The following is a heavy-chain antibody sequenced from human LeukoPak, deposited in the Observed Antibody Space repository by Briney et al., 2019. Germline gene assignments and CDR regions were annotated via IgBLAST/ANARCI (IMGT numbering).Heavy chain of an antibody. CDR2: ISAYNGNT. J-gene: IGHJ4*02. CDR1: GYTFTDYD. V-gene: IGHV1-18*01. CDR3: AVYYGSGSYYNERYFDY. D-gene: IGHD3-10*01. Sequence: SVKVSCKTSGYTFTDYDITWVRQAPGQGLEWMGWISAYNGNTNYAQKLQGRVTMTTDTSTSTAYMELRSLRSDDTAVYYCAVYYGSGSYYNERYFDYWGQGTLVTVSS.